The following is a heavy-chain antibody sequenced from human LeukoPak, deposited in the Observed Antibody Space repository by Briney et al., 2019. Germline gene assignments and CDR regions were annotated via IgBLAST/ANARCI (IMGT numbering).Heavy chain of an antibody. CDR1: GGSISSYY. D-gene: IGHD6-13*01. V-gene: IGHV4-59*01. CDR2: IYYSGST. J-gene: IGHJ4*02. CDR3: ARDRSSSLHVDY. Sequence: SETLSLTCTVSGGSISSYYWSWIRQPPGKGLEWIGYIYYSGSTNYNPSLKSRVTISVDTSKNQFSLKLSSVTAADTAVYYCARDRSSSLHVDYWGQGTLVTVSS.